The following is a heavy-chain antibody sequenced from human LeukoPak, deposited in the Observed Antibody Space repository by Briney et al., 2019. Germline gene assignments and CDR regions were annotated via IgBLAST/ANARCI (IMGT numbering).Heavy chain of an antibody. CDR2: IISKSDGGTT. CDR1: GFTYTDAW. J-gene: IGHJ4*02. CDR3: TTSNYYGSRKQDY. Sequence: GGSLRLSCAASGFTYTDAWMNWVRQAPGEGLEWVGRIISKSDGGTTNYPAPVKGRFTISRDDSKNTLYLQMNSLKIEDTAVYYCTTSNYYGSRKQDYWGQGVLVTVSS. D-gene: IGHD3-10*01. V-gene: IGHV3-15*07.